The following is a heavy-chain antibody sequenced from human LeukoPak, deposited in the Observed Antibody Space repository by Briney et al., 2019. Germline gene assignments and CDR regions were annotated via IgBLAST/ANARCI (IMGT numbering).Heavy chain of an antibody. CDR2: ITSTSTYI. CDR1: GFPFSTYS. J-gene: IGHJ4*02. D-gene: IGHD6-19*01. V-gene: IGHV3-21*01. Sequence: GGSLRLSCAASGFPFSTYSLNWVRQAPGKGLEWVSSITSTSTYIYYADSVRGRFTISRDNAKNSLYLQMNSLRAGDTAVYYCARSAKGVAGFDYWGQGTLVTVSS. CDR3: ARSAKGVAGFDY.